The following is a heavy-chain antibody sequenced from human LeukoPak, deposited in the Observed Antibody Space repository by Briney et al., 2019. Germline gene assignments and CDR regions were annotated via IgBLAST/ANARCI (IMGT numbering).Heavy chain of an antibody. CDR1: GGSICSYY. D-gene: IGHD2-15*01. Sequence: SETLSLTCTVSGGSICSYYWSWTRQPPGKGLEWIGYIYYSGNTNYNPSLKSRVTISVDTYKNQFSLKLSSVTAADTAVYYCARDLLNNWFDPWGQGTLVTVSS. V-gene: IGHV4-59*01. CDR3: ARDLLNNWFDP. J-gene: IGHJ5*02. CDR2: IYYSGNT.